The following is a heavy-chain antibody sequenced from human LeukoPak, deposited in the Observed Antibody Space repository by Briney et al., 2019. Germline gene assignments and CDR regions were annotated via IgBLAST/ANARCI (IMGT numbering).Heavy chain of an antibody. CDR2: INHSGST. J-gene: IGHJ5*02. CDR3: ARWGSSPMWFTTVNNWFDP. Sequence: SETLSLTCAVYGGSFSGYYWSWIRQPPGKGLEWIGEINHSGSTNYNPSLKSRVTISVDTSKNQFSLKLSSVTAADTAVYYCARWGSSPMWFTTVNNWFDPWGQGTLVTVSS. V-gene: IGHV4-34*01. CDR1: GGSFSGYY. D-gene: IGHD4-11*01.